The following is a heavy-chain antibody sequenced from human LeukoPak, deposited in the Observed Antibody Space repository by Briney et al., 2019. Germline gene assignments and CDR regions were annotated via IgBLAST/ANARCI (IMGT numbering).Heavy chain of an antibody. V-gene: IGHV3-33*06. CDR2: IWDDGSKK. Sequence: GGSLRLSCAAAGFSFSSYGMHWVRQAPDKGVEGVASIWDDGSKKYSADSVKGGFTISRDSDKKKEYVHMNRLRDEDTDVYYCAKDRRGSSYGYWGFDYWGQGALVTVSS. CDR1: GFSFSSYG. D-gene: IGHD5-18*01. CDR3: AKDRRGSSYGYWGFDY. J-gene: IGHJ4*02.